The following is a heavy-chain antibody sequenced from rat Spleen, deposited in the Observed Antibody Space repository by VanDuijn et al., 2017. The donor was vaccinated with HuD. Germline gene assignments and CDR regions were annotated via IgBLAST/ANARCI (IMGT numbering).Heavy chain of an antibody. Sequence: EVQLVESGGGLVQPGRSMKLSCAASGFTFSSYYMAWVRQAPKKGLEWVATISSDGSSIYYRDSVKGRFTISRDNAKSTLYLQMNSLRSEDTATYYCARRGLEWSFDYWGQGVMVTVSS. CDR1: GFTFSSYY. V-gene: IGHV5-7*01. D-gene: IGHD1-1*01. J-gene: IGHJ2*01. CDR3: ARRGLEWSFDY. CDR2: ISSDGSSI.